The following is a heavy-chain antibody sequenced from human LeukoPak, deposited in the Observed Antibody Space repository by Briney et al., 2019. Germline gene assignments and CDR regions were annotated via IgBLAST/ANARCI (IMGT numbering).Heavy chain of an antibody. J-gene: IGHJ4*02. Sequence: SETLSLTCTVSGGSISSGSYYWSWIRQPAGKGLEWIGYIYYSGSTNYNPSLKSRVTISVDTSKNQFSLKLSSVTAADTAVYYCARVNPGAVAAYFDYWSQGTLVTVSS. CDR2: IYYSGST. CDR1: GGSISSGSYY. V-gene: IGHV4-61*10. D-gene: IGHD6-19*01. CDR3: ARVNPGAVAAYFDY.